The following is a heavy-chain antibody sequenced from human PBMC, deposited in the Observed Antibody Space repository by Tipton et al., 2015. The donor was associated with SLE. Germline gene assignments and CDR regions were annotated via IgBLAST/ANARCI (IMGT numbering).Heavy chain of an antibody. J-gene: IGHJ6*02. CDR1: GDSISSSKW. CDR3: AREGNWGSVVGV. D-gene: IGHD7-27*01. CDR2: IFYSGTT. Sequence: TLSLTCTVSGDSISSSKWWSWVRQSPGKGLEWIGYIFYSGTTYYNPSLKSRVTMSVDTSKNQFSLKLSSVTAADTAVYYCAREGNWGSVVGVWGQGNTVTVSS. V-gene: IGHV4-28*03.